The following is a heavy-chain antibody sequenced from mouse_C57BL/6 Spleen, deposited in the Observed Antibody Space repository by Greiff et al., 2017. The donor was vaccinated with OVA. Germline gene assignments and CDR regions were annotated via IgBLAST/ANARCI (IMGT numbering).Heavy chain of an antibody. Sequence: LVESGAELVRPGASVTLSCKASGYTFTDYEMHWVKQTPVHGLEWIGAIDPETGGTAYNQKFKGKAILTADKSSSTAYMELRSLTAEDSAVYYCTRSSRAWFAYWGQGTLVTVSA. CDR2: IDPETGGT. V-gene: IGHV1-15*01. J-gene: IGHJ3*01. CDR1: GYTFTDYE. CDR3: TRSSRAWFAY.